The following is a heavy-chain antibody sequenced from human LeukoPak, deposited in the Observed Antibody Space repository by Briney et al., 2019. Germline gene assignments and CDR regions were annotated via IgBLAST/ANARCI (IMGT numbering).Heavy chain of an antibody. V-gene: IGHV4-34*01. CDR1: GGSFSGYY. CDR3: ARAQEDYDSSGYGY. D-gene: IGHD3-22*01. J-gene: IGHJ4*02. CDR2: INHSGST. Sequence: SETLSLTCAVYGGSFSGYYWSWIRQPPGKGLEWIGEINHSGSTNYNPSLKSRVTISVDTSKNQFSLKLSSVTAADTAVYYCARAQEDYDSSGYGYWGQGTLVTVSS.